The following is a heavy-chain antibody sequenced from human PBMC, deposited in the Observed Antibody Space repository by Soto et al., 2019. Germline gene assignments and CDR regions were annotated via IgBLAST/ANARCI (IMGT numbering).Heavy chain of an antibody. CDR1: GFTFSDYY. CDR3: ARWNGGFDP. J-gene: IGHJ5*02. V-gene: IGHV3-7*05. CDR2: INQDGSAK. D-gene: IGHD1-1*01. Sequence: EEQLVESGGGLVQPGGSLRLPCAASGFTFSDYYMSWVRQAPGKGLEWVANINQDGSAKSYVDSVRARFTISRDNGKNSLSLQMESLRADDTAVYYCARWNGGFDPWGQGTLVTVSS.